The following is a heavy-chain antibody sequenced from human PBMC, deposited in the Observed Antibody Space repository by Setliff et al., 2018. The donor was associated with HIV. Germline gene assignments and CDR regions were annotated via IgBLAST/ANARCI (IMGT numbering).Heavy chain of an antibody. CDR3: ARGGYGSGNAYYFAD. V-gene: IGHV4-4*07. CDR2: IQTSEGT. Sequence: PSETLSLTCTVSGGSISTDYWTWVRQSAGKGLEWIGRIQTSEGTKYNPSLNSRVTVSIDTPKNQFSLDLTSVTAADTAVYYCARGGYGSGNAYYFADWSQGTPVTVSS. J-gene: IGHJ4*02. D-gene: IGHD3-10*01. CDR1: GGSISTDY.